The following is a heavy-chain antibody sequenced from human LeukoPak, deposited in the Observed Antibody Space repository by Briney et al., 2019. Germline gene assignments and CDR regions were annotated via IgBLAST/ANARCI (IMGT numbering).Heavy chain of an antibody. CDR3: AYADY. CDR2: ISYDGSNK. J-gene: IGHJ4*02. D-gene: IGHD2-2*01. Sequence: GGSLRLSCAASGFTFSSYAMHWVRQAPGKGLEWEAVISYDGSNKYYADSVKGRFTISRDNSKNTLYLQMNSLRAEDTAVYYCAYADYWGQGTLVTVSS. CDR1: GFTFSSYA. V-gene: IGHV3-30*04.